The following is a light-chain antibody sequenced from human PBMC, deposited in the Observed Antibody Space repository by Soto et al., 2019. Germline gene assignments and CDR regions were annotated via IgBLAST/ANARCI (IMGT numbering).Light chain of an antibody. CDR3: SSYAGSKNLV. V-gene: IGLV2-8*01. J-gene: IGLJ2*01. CDR2: EVT. CDR1: SSDVGAYNY. Sequence: QSALTQPPSASGSPGQSVAISCTGTSSDVGAYNYVSWYQQHPGKAPKRMIYEVTKRPSGVPDRFSGSKSDNTASLTVSGLQAEDEADYYCSSYAGSKNLVFGGGTKLTVL.